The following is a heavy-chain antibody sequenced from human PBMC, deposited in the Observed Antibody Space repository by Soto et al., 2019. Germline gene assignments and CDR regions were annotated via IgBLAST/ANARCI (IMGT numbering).Heavy chain of an antibody. V-gene: IGHV4-34*01. J-gene: IGHJ6*02. Sequence: PSETLSLTCAVYGGSFSGYYWSWIRQPPGKGLEWIGEINHSGSTNYNPSLKSRVTISVDTSKNQFSLKLSSVTAADTAVYYCARGQYPPKYSSSWLRTTGAREPWSPSPQGMDVWGQGTTVTVSS. CDR3: ARGQYPPKYSSSWLRTTGAREPWSPSPQGMDV. CDR2: INHSGST. CDR1: GGSFSGYY. D-gene: IGHD6-13*01.